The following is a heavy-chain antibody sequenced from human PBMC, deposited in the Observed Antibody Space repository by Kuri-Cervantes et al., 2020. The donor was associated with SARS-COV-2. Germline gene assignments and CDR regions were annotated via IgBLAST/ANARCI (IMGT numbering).Heavy chain of an antibody. CDR2: IYYSGST. J-gene: IGHJ4*02. D-gene: IGHD3-22*01. CDR3: ARLFYDSSGYYGYFDY. CDR1: GGSISSYY. Sequence: SETLSLTCTVSGGSISSYYWSWIRQPPGKGLEWIGYIYYSGSTNYNPSLKSRVTISVDTSKNQFSLKLSSVTAADTAVYYCARLFYDSSGYYGYFDYWGQGNLVNVSS. V-gene: IGHV4-59*08.